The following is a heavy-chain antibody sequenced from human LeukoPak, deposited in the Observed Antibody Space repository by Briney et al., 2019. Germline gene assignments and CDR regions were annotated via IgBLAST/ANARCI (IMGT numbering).Heavy chain of an antibody. CDR3: AKISAADY. J-gene: IGHJ4*02. D-gene: IGHD2/OR15-2a*01. V-gene: IGHV3-30*04. CDR1: GFTFSSYA. CDR2: ISYDGSNK. Sequence: GGSLRLSCAASGFTFSSYAMHWVRQAPGKGLEWVAVISYDGSNKYYADSVKGRFTISRDNSKNTLYLQMNSLRAEDTAVYYCAKISAADYWGQGTLVTVPS.